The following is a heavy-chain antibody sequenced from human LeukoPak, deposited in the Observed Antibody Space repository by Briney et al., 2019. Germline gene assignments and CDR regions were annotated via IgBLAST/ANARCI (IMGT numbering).Heavy chain of an antibody. CDR3: ARHVEEALGI. D-gene: IGHD2-21*01. V-gene: IGHV4-59*08. CDR1: GGSISSYY. J-gene: IGHJ3*02. Sequence: SEALSLTCTVSGGSISSYYWSWIRQPPGKGLEWIGYIYYSGSTNYNPSLKSRVTISVDTSKNQFSLKLSSVTAADTAVYYCARHVEEALGIWGQGTMVTVSS. CDR2: IYYSGST.